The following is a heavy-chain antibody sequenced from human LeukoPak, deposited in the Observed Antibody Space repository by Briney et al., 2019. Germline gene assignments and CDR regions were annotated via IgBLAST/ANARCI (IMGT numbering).Heavy chain of an antibody. Sequence: ASVKVSCKASGGTFSSYAISWVRQAPGQGLEWMGGIIPIFGTANYAQKFQGRVTITTDESTSTAYMELSSLRSEDTAVYYCAGIAAREDYYYYYMDVWGKGTTVTVSS. CDR1: GGTFSSYA. CDR2: IIPIFGTA. J-gene: IGHJ6*03. CDR3: AGIAAREDYYYYYMDV. D-gene: IGHD6-6*01. V-gene: IGHV1-69*05.